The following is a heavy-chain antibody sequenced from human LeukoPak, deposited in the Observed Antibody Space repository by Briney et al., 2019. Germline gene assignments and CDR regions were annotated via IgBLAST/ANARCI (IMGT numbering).Heavy chain of an antibody. J-gene: IGHJ4*02. V-gene: IGHV3-74*01. CDR1: GFTFSNSW. CDR3: ATAGSYRFDF. D-gene: IGHD3-16*02. Sequence: GGSLRLSCVGSGFTFSNSWIHWVRQAPGKGLVWVSRVNPDGRTTNYADSVNGRFTISRDNAKNTLYLQTNSLTVEDTAVYYCATAGSYRFDFWGQGTLVTVSS. CDR2: VNPDGRTT.